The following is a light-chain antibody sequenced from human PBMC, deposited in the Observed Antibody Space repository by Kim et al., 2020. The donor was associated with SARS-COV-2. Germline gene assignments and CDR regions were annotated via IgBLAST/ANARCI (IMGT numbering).Light chain of an antibody. V-gene: IGKV1-17*01. Sequence: DIQMTQSPSSLSASVGDRVTITCRASQGISNDLAWYQQKPGKAPKRLISSASTVEHGVPSRFSGSESGTEFTLTISSLQPEDFASYYCLQHHSFPLTFGRGTKVDIK. CDR2: SAS. CDR3: LQHHSFPLT. J-gene: IGKJ4*01. CDR1: QGISND.